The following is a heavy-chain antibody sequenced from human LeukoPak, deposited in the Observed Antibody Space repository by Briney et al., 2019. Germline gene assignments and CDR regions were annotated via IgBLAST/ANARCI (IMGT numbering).Heavy chain of an antibody. Sequence: SETLSLTCTVSGGSISSYYWSWIRQPPGKGLEWIGYIYYSGSTNYNPSLKSRVTISVDTSKNQFSLKLSSVTAADTAVYYCATSGDYGGYLEYFQHWGQGTLVTVSS. CDR2: IYYSGST. V-gene: IGHV4-59*08. CDR1: GGSISSYY. J-gene: IGHJ1*01. D-gene: IGHD4-17*01. CDR3: ATSGDYGGYLEYFQH.